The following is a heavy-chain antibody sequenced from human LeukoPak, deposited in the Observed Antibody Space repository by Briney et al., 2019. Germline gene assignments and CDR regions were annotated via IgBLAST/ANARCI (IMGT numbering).Heavy chain of an antibody. CDR2: IYPGDSDT. CDR1: GYSFTSYW. D-gene: IGHD3-9*01. Sequence: GESLKISCKGSGYSFTSYWIGWARQMPGKGLEWMGIIYPGDSDTRYSPSFQGQVTISADKSISTAYLQWSSLKASDTVMYYCPRLTYDILTGHSDAFDIWGQGTMVTVSS. V-gene: IGHV5-51*01. CDR3: PRLTYDILTGHSDAFDI. J-gene: IGHJ3*02.